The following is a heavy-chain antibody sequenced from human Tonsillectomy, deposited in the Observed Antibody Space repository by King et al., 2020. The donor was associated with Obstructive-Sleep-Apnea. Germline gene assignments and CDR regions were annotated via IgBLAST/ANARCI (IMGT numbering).Heavy chain of an antibody. Sequence: VQLVQSGAEVKKPGESLKISCKGSGYSFTSYWIGWVRQMPGKGLEWMGIIYPGDSDTRYSPSFQGQVTISADKSISTAYLQWSSLKASDTAMYYCARQEATLLLNYYYYYGMDVWGQGTTVTVSS. CDR3: ARQEATLLLNYYYYYGMDV. CDR2: IYPGDSDT. V-gene: IGHV5-51*01. J-gene: IGHJ6*02. D-gene: IGHD2/OR15-2a*01. CDR1: GYSFTSYW.